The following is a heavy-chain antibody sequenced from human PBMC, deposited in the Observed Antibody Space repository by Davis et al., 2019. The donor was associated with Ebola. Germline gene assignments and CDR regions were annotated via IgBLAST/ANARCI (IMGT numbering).Heavy chain of an antibody. CDR3: ARGRTVTGTRGLSWFDP. V-gene: IGHV1-3*01. Sequence: AASVKVSCKASGYTFTSYGISWVRQAPGQRLEWMGWINAGDGKIIYSENFQGRLTITRDTSATTAYMELSSLRSEDTAAYYRARGRTVTGTRGLSWFDPWGQGALVTVSS. J-gene: IGHJ5*02. CDR2: INAGDGKI. CDR1: GYTFTSYG. D-gene: IGHD6-19*01.